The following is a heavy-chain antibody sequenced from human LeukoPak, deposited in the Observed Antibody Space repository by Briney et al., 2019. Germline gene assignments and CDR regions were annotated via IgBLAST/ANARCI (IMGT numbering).Heavy chain of an antibody. CDR1: GFTFSGSA. Sequence: PGGSLSLSCAASGFTFSGSAIHWVRQASGKGLGWVGRIRSKANSYAHTYAASVKGRFTISRDDSKNTAYLQMNSLKTEDTAVYYCTRADDFWSGYYNPYYFDYWGQGTLVTVSS. J-gene: IGHJ4*02. CDR2: IRSKANSYAH. D-gene: IGHD3-3*01. V-gene: IGHV3-73*01. CDR3: TRADDFWSGYYNPYYFDY.